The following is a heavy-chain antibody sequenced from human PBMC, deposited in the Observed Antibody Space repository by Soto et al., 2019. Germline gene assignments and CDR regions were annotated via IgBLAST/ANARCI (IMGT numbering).Heavy chain of an antibody. Sequence: SETLSLTCAVSGGSISSGGYSWSWIRQPPGKGLEWIGYIYHSGSTYYNPSLKSRVTISVDRSKNQFSLKLSSVTAADTAVYYCASTTYYYDSSGFDYWGQGTLVTVSS. CDR1: GGSISSGGYS. D-gene: IGHD3-22*01. J-gene: IGHJ4*02. CDR3: ASTTYYYDSSGFDY. V-gene: IGHV4-30-2*01. CDR2: IYHSGST.